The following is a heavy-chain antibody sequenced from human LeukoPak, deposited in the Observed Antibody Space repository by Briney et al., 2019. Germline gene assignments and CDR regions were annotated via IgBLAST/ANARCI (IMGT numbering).Heavy chain of an antibody. D-gene: IGHD3-9*01. J-gene: IGHJ4*02. V-gene: IGHV3-9*01. Sequence: PGRSLRLSCAASGFTFDDYAMHWVRQAPGKGLEWVSGISWNSGSIGYADSVKGRFTISRDNAKNSLCLQMNSLRAEDTALYYCAKVNDILTGYYDYWGQGTLVTVSS. CDR2: ISWNSGSI. CDR1: GFTFDDYA. CDR3: AKVNDILTGYYDY.